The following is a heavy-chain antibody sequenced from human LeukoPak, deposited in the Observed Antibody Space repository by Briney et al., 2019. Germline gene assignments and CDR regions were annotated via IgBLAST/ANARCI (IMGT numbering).Heavy chain of an antibody. Sequence: PSETLSLTCTVSGVSISSYYWNWIRQPPGKGLEWIGEINHSGSTNYNPSLKSRVTMSVDTSKNQFSLKLSSVTAADTAVYYCARNSNIGLAYWGQGNLVTVSS. CDR2: INHSGST. CDR1: GVSISSYY. J-gene: IGHJ4*02. V-gene: IGHV4-34*01. CDR3: ARNSNIGLAY. D-gene: IGHD2-8*01.